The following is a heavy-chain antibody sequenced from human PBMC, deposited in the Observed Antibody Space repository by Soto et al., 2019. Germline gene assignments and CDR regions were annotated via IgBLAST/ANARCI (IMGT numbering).Heavy chain of an antibody. CDR3: ARQPLPLDFWSGSLEYWFDP. D-gene: IGHD3-3*01. J-gene: IGHJ5*02. Sequence: QLQLQESGPGLVKPSETLSLTCTVSGGSISSSSYYWGWIRQPPGKGLEWIGSIYYSGSTYYNPSLKSRVTISVDTSKNQFSLKLSSVTAADTAVYYCARQPLPLDFWSGSLEYWFDPWGQGTLVTVSS. CDR1: GGSISSSSYY. CDR2: IYYSGST. V-gene: IGHV4-39*01.